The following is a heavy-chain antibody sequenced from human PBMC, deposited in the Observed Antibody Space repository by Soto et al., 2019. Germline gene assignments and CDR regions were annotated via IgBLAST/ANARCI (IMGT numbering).Heavy chain of an antibody. D-gene: IGHD2-15*01. Sequence: PSETLSLTCAVYGGSFSGYYWSWIRQPPGKGLEWIGEINHSGSTNYNPSLKSRVTISVDTSKNQFSLKLSSVTAADTAVYYCARDRLLFDYYYYGMDGWGQGTTVTVSS. V-gene: IGHV4-34*01. CDR3: ARDRLLFDYYYYGMDG. J-gene: IGHJ6*02. CDR1: GGSFSGYY. CDR2: INHSGST.